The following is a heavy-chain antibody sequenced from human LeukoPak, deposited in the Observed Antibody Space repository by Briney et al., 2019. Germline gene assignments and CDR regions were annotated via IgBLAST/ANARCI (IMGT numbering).Heavy chain of an antibody. Sequence: ASVQLSCKASGYPFTTYGFIWVRQAPGLGLEWMGWISANNGNTKYGQKFQGRVTITTDTTTETAYMELSRLRFDDTAIYYRARTVGDRADPWGQGSLVTVSS. D-gene: IGHD2-21*01. V-gene: IGHV1-18*01. J-gene: IGHJ5*02. CDR2: ISANNGNT. CDR3: ARTVGDRADP. CDR1: GYPFTTYG.